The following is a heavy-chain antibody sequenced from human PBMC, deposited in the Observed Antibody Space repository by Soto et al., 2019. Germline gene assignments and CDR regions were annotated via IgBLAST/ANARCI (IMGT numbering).Heavy chain of an antibody. CDR3: ARDLWGYCGTDCYPLDV. Sequence: SETLSLTCTVSGGSISTYYWSWIRQPPGKGLEWIGYIYYSGSTNYNPSLKSRVTISVDTSKNQFSLKLNSVTAADTAVYYCARDLWGYCGTDCYPLDVWGQGTTVTVSS. CDR2: IYYSGST. J-gene: IGHJ6*02. D-gene: IGHD2-21*02. CDR1: GGSISTYY. V-gene: IGHV4-59*01.